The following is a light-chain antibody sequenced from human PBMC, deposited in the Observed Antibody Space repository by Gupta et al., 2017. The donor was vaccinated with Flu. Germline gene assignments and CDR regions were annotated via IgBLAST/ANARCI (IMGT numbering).Light chain of an antibody. J-gene: IGLJ3*02. Sequence: ITISSTGTSSDVGSYNLVSCYQPHPGKAPNLMIYEVSKRPAGVSIRFSGSKSGNTASLTISVRQEEDGADYYFCAYAGSSIWVFGGGTKLTVL. V-gene: IGLV2-23*02. CDR3: CAYAGSSIWV. CDR2: EVS. CDR1: SSDVGSYNL.